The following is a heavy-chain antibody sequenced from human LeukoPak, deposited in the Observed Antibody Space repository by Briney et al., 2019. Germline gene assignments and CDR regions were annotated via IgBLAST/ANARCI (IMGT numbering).Heavy chain of an antibody. J-gene: IGHJ4*02. CDR1: GFTFSSYS. D-gene: IGHD4-17*01. CDR3: ARDRGHDYGEFDY. Sequence: GGSLRLSCAASGFTFSSYSMNWVHQAPGKGLEWVSSISSSSSYIYYADSVKGRFTISRDNAKNSLYLQMNSLRAEDTAVYYCARDRGHDYGEFDYWGQGTLVTVSS. CDR2: ISSSSSYI. V-gene: IGHV3-21*01.